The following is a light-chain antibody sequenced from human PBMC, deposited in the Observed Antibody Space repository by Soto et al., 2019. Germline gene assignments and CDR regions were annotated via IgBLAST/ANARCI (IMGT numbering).Light chain of an antibody. CDR1: SSDVGGYDY. CDR2: NVS. J-gene: IGLJ2*01. CDR3: SSYTSISTVV. V-gene: IGLV2-14*03. Sequence: QSALTQPASVSGSPGQSITISCTGTSSDVGGYDYVSWYQQHPGKAPKLVIYNVSNRPSGISNRFSGSKSGNTASLTISGLTAEDEADYYCSSYTSISTVVFGGGTKLTVL.